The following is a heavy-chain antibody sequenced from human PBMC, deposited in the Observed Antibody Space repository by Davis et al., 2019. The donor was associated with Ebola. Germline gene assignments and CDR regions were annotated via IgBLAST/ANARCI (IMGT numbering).Heavy chain of an antibody. J-gene: IGHJ4*02. D-gene: IGHD6-6*01. Sequence: GESLKISCAASGFTFSNYAMSWVRQAPGKGLEWVSGISGSVGNTYYADSVKGRFTISRDNSKNRLYLQINSLRAEDTAVYYCAKGGSSSGRGGYFDYWGQGTLVTVSP. CDR2: ISGSVGNT. V-gene: IGHV3-23*01. CDR1: GFTFSNYA. CDR3: AKGGSSSGRGGYFDY.